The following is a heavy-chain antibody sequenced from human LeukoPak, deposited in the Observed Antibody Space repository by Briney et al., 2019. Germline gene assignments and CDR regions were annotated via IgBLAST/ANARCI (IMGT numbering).Heavy chain of an antibody. CDR2: IYYSGST. Sequence: PSQTLSLTCTVSGGSISSGGYYWSWIRQHPGKGLEWIGCIYYSGSTYYNPSLKSRVTISVDTSKNQFSLKLSSVTAADTAVYYCARGGTTDYFDYWGQGTLVTVSS. J-gene: IGHJ4*02. V-gene: IGHV4-31*03. D-gene: IGHD1-7*01. CDR1: GGSISSGGYY. CDR3: ARGGTTDYFDY.